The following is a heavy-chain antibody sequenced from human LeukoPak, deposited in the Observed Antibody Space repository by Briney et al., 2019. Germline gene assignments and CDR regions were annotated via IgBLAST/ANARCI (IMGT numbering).Heavy chain of an antibody. V-gene: IGHV3-21*01. J-gene: IGHJ4*02. CDR1: GFTFSSYS. CDR2: ISSTSRYI. D-gene: IGHD3/OR15-3a*01. Sequence: PGGSLRLSCVASGFTFSSYSMDWVRQAPGKGLEWVSCISSTSRYIYYADSVKGRFTISRANAKNSVYLQMNSLRAEDTAVYYCTRAVAADDFSPGYWGQGTLVTVSS. CDR3: TRAVAADDFSPGY.